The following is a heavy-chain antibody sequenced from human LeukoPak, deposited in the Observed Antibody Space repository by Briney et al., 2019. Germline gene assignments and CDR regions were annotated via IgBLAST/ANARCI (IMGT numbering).Heavy chain of an antibody. CDR1: GGSFSGYY. CDR3: ARAPRRDGYNLRNYYFDY. J-gene: IGHJ4*02. V-gene: IGHV4-34*01. D-gene: IGHD5-24*01. Sequence: SETLSLTCAVSGGSFSGYYWSWIRQPPGKGLEWIGEINHSGSTNYNPSLKSRVTISVDTSKNQFSLKLSSVTAADTAVYYCARAPRRDGYNLRNYYFDYWGQGTLVTVSS. CDR2: INHSGST.